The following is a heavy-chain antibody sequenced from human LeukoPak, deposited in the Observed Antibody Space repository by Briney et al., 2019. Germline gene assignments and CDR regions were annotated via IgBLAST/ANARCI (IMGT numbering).Heavy chain of an antibody. CDR1: GGSISSGGYY. Sequence: PSETLSLTCTVSGGSISSGGYYWSWIRQHPGKGLEWIGYIYYSGSTYYNPSLKSRVTISVDTSKNQFSLKLSSVTAADTAVYYCARDVGGGYAFDIWGQGTMVTVSS. V-gene: IGHV4-31*03. CDR3: ARDVGGGYAFDI. J-gene: IGHJ3*02. D-gene: IGHD1-26*01. CDR2: IYYSGST.